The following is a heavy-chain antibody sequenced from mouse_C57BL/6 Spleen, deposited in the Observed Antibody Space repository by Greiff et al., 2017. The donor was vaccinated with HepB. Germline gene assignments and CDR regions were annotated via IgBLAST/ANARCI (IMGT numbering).Heavy chain of an antibody. CDR3: ARHDRRYFDY. CDR2: IYPGDGDT. D-gene: IGHD2-12*01. CDR1: GYAFSSSW. V-gene: IGHV1-82*01. J-gene: IGHJ2*01. Sequence: VQLQQSGPELVKPGASVKISCKASGYAFSSSWMNWVKQRPGKGLEWIGRIYPGDGDTNYNGKFKGKATLTADKSSSTAYMQRSSLTSEDSAVYFCARHDRRYFDYGGQGTTLTVSS.